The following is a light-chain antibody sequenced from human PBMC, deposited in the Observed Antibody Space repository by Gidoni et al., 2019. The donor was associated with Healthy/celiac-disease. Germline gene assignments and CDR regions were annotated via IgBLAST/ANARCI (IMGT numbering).Light chain of an antibody. CDR3: QVWDSSSDPLYV. V-gene: IGLV3-21*03. J-gene: IGLJ1*01. Sequence: SYLLTHPPSVSVAPRKTARITCGGNNIGSKSVHWYQQKPGQAPVLVVYDDSDRPSGIPERFSGSNSGNTATLTISRVEAGDEADYYCQVWDSSSDPLYVFGTGTKVTVL. CDR2: DDS. CDR1: NIGSKS.